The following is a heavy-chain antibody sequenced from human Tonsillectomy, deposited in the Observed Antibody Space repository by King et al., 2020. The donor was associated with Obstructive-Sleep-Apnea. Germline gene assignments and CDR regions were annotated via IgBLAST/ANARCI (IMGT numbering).Heavy chain of an antibody. CDR1: GFTFSSYD. CDR2: IGTAGDT. CDR3: ARGRRWNSSSWYFGNGLKYGMDV. V-gene: IGHV3-13*01. D-gene: IGHD6-13*01. Sequence: VQLVESGGGLVQPGGSLRLSCAASGFTFSSYDMHWVRQATGKGLEWVSAIGTAGDTYYPDSVKGRFTISRENAKNSLYLQMNSLRAGDTAVYYCARGRRWNSSSWYFGNGLKYGMDVWGQGTTVTVSS. J-gene: IGHJ6*02.